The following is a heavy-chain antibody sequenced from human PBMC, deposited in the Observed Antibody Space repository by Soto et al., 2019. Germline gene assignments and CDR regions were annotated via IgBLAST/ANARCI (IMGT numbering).Heavy chain of an antibody. Sequence: EVQLLESGGGLVQPGGSLRLSCAASGFTFSSYAMSWVRQAPGKGLEWVSAISGSGGSTYYADSVKGRFTISTDNSKNTLYPQMNSLRAEHTAVSYCAKARAQYYDFWSGSPVDYWGQGTLVTVSS. J-gene: IGHJ4*02. D-gene: IGHD3-3*01. CDR2: ISGSGGST. CDR1: GFTFSSYA. CDR3: AKARAQYYDFWSGSPVDY. V-gene: IGHV3-23*01.